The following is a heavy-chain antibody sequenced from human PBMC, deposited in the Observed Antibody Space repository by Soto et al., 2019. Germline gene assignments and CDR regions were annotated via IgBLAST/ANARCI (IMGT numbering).Heavy chain of an antibody. CDR2: IWYDGSNK. CDR3: ARENALLWFGDGAFDI. J-gene: IGHJ3*02. V-gene: IGHV3-33*01. D-gene: IGHD3-10*01. CDR1: GFTFSSYG. Sequence: QVQLVESGGGVVQPGRSLRLSCAASGFTFSSYGMHWVRQAPGKGLEWVAVIWYDGSNKYYADSVKGRFTISRDNSKNTLYLQMNNLRAEDTAVYYCARENALLWFGDGAFDIWGQGTMVTVSS.